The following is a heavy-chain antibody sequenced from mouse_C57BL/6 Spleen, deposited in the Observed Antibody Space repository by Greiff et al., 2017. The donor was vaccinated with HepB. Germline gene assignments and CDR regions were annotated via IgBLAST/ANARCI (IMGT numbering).Heavy chain of an antibody. V-gene: IGHV1-42*01. CDR2: INPSTGGT. Sequence: VHVKQSGPELVKPGASVKISCKASGYSFTGYYMNWVKQSPEKSLEWIGEINPSTGGTTYNQKFKAKATLTVDKSSSTAYMQLKSLTSEDSAVYYCARYDYGSSPYFDYWGQGTTLTVSS. D-gene: IGHD1-1*01. CDR1: GYSFTGYY. CDR3: ARYDYGSSPYFDY. J-gene: IGHJ2*01.